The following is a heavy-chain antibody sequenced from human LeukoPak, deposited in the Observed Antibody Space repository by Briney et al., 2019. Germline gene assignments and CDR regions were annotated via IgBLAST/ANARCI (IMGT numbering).Heavy chain of an antibody. Sequence: PGGSLRLSCAASGFIVSSYYMSWVRQAPGKGLEWVSAISGSGGSTYYADSVKGRFTISRDNSKNTLYLQMNSLRAEDTAVYYCAKGSSIAFDYWGQGTLVTVSS. J-gene: IGHJ4*02. D-gene: IGHD6-6*01. V-gene: IGHV3-23*01. CDR3: AKGSSIAFDY. CDR2: ISGSGGST. CDR1: GFIVSSYY.